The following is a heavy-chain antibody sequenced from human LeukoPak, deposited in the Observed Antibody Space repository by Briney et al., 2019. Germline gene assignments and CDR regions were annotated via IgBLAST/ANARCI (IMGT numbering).Heavy chain of an antibody. V-gene: IGHV4-39*07. CDR3: AGERGEEYSSGWYKTNFFDN. CDR2: GDYSGGT. D-gene: IGHD6-19*01. Sequence: SETLSLTCTVSGDSFTSVTDYWAWIRQPPGKGLEWIASGDYSGGTYYNPSLESRVAISVDMSKNQISLKLTSVTGADTAVYYCAGERGEEYSSGWYKTNFFDNWGQGIRVTVSS. CDR1: GDSFTSVTDY. J-gene: IGHJ4*02.